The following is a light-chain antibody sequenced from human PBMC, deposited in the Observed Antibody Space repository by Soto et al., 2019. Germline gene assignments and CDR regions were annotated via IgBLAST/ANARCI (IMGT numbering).Light chain of an antibody. Sequence: EIVLTQSPGTLSLSPGERATLSCRASQSVSSSYLAWYQQKPGQAPRLLIYGASIRATGIPDRFSGSASGTEFTLSISRLEPEDFAVYYCQYYGSSPRTFGHGTKVEIK. CDR3: QYYGSSPRT. J-gene: IGKJ1*01. CDR2: GAS. CDR1: QSVSSSY. V-gene: IGKV3-20*01.